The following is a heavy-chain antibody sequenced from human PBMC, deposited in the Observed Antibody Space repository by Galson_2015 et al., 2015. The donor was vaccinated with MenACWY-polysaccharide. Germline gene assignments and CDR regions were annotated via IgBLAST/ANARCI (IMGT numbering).Heavy chain of an antibody. CDR1: GFTFSGYW. Sequence: SLRLSCAASGFTFSGYWMSWVRQAPGKGLEWVVNIKQDGSENYYVDSVKGRITISRDNAKNSLYLQMNSLRAEDTAVYYCARGQKTLGPWGQGTLVTVSS. J-gene: IGHJ5*02. CDR3: ARGQKTLGP. V-gene: IGHV3-7*04. CDR2: IKQDGSEN.